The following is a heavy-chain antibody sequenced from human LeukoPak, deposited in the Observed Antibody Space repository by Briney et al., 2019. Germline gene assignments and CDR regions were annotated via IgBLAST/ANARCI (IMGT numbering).Heavy chain of an antibody. V-gene: IGHV1-18*01. CDR3: ARDYNWISNWFDP. CDR2: ISAYNGNT. J-gene: IGHJ5*02. D-gene: IGHD1-20*01. CDR1: GYTFTSYG. Sequence: AASVKVSCKASGYTFTSYGISWVRQAPGQGLEWMGWISAYNGNTNYAQKFQGRVTMTRDTSLVTAYMELSRLRSDDTAVYYCARDYNWISNWFDPWGQGTLVTVSS.